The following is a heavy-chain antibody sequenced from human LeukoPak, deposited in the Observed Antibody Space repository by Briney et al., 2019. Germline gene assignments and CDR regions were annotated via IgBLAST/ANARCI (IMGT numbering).Heavy chain of an antibody. Sequence: PGGSLRLSCAASGFTFSSYSMNWVRQAPGKGLEWVSSISSSSSYIYYADSVKGRFTISRDNAKNSLYLQMNSLRAEDTAVYYCARGLVGATVHFDYWGQGTLVTVSS. J-gene: IGHJ4*02. CDR1: GFTFSSYS. CDR2: ISSSSSYI. D-gene: IGHD1-26*01. V-gene: IGHV3-21*01. CDR3: ARGLVGATVHFDY.